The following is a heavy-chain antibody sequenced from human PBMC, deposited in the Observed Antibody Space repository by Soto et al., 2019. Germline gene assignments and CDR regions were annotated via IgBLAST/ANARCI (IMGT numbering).Heavy chain of an antibody. CDR3: ARSSPPRVELDY. CDR2: ISSSGSIM. CDR1: GFTFSDYY. V-gene: IGHV3-11*01. Sequence: QVQLVESGGGLVKPGGSLRLSCAASGFTFSDYYMSWIRQAPGKGLEWVSHISSSGSIMYYADSVKGRFTISRDNAKNALSLQMKSLRAEDTAVYCCARSSPPRVELDYWGQGSLVTVSS. J-gene: IGHJ4*02.